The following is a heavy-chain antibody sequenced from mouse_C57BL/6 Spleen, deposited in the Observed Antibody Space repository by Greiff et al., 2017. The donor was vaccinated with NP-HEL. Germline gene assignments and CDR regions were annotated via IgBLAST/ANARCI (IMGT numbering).Heavy chain of an antibody. CDR2: IWSGGST. V-gene: IGHV2-2*01. Sequence: VQLQQSGPGLVQPSQSLSITCTASGFSLTSYGVHWVRQSPGKGLEWLGVIWSGGSTDYNAAFISRLSISKDNSKSQVFFKMNGLQADDTAIYYCASHYDWSFAYWGQGTLVTVSA. D-gene: IGHD2-4*01. CDR1: GFSLTSYG. J-gene: IGHJ3*01. CDR3: ASHYDWSFAY.